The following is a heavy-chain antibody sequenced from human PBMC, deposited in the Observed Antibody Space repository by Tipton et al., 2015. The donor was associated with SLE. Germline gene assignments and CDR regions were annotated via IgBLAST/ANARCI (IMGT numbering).Heavy chain of an antibody. V-gene: IGHV4-59*12. J-gene: IGHJ4*02. CDR1: GGSISSYY. CDR2: IYYSGST. CDR3: TREGGLTGVLGYFDC. Sequence: TLSLTCTVPGGSISSYYWSWIRQPPGKGLEWIGYIYYSGSTNYNPSLKSRVTISVDTSKNQFSLRLSSVTAADTAVYYCTREGGLTGVLGYFDCWGQGTLAPVSA. D-gene: IGHD7-27*01.